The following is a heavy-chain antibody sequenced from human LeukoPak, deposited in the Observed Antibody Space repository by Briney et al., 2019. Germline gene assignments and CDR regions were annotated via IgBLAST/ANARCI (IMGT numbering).Heavy chain of an antibody. Sequence: SETLSLTCTVSGGSISSYYWSWIRQPPGKGLKWIGYIYYSGSTNYNPSLKSRVTISVDTSKNQISLKLTSVTAADTAVYYCARHWKGFDSWGQGTLVTVSS. CDR1: GGSISSYY. CDR2: IYYSGST. CDR3: ARHWKGFDS. D-gene: IGHD1-1*01. V-gene: IGHV4-59*08. J-gene: IGHJ4*02.